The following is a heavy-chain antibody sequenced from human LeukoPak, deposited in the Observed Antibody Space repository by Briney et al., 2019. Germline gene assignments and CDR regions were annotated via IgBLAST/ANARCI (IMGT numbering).Heavy chain of an antibody. Sequence: GESLRLSCAASGFTFISYAMSWVRQAPGEGLEWVSAISGSGGSTYYADSVKGRFTISRDNSKNTLYLQMNSLRGEDTAVYYCAIGGTYSTSFYFDYWGQGTLVTVSS. J-gene: IGHJ4*02. V-gene: IGHV3-23*01. D-gene: IGHD6-13*01. CDR2: ISGSGGST. CDR3: AIGGTYSTSFYFDY. CDR1: GFTFISYA.